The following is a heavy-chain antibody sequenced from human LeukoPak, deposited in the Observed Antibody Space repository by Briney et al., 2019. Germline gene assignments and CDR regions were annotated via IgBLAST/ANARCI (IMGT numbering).Heavy chain of an antibody. Sequence: SETLSLTCAVSGGSISSGGYSWSWIREPPGKGLEWIGYIYHSGSTYYNPSLKSRVTISVDRSKNQFSLKLSSVTAADTAVYYCARVWNGAFFDYWGQGTLVTASS. CDR3: ARVWNGAFFDY. CDR1: GGSISSGGYS. CDR2: IYHSGST. J-gene: IGHJ4*02. V-gene: IGHV4-30-2*01. D-gene: IGHD1-1*01.